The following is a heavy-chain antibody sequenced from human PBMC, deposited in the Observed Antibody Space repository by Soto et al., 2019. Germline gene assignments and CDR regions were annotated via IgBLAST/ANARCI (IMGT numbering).Heavy chain of an antibody. Sequence: QVQLVQSGAEVKMPGASVKVSCKTSGYTFSTYGIAWVRQAPGQAPEWVGWTSPNNDNTHFAQKLQGRITLTTDPSTSAVYMQMRSLRSDDTAVYYCARDDCFGATCYSGDYWVQGTLVTVS. CDR3: ARDDCFGATCYSGDY. V-gene: IGHV1-18*01. CDR2: TSPNNDNT. D-gene: IGHD2-15*01. CDR1: GYTFSTYG. J-gene: IGHJ4*02.